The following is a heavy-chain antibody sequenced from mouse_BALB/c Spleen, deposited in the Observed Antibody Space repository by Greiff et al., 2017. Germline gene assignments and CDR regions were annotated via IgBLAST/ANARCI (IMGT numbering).Heavy chain of an antibody. J-gene: IGHJ4*01. CDR1: GFTFSSYG. CDR3: ARVDGYAMDY. V-gene: IGHV5-6*01. D-gene: IGHD2-3*01. Sequence: EVKLVESGGDLVKPGGSLKLSCAASGFTFSSYGMSWVRQTPDKRLEWVATISSGGSYTYYPDSVKGRFTISRDNAKNTLYLQMSSLKSEDTAMYYCARVDGYAMDYWGQGTSVTVSS. CDR2: ISSGGSYT.